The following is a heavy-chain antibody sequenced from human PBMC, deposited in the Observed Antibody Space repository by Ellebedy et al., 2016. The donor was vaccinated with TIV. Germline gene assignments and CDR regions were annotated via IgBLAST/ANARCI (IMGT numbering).Heavy chain of an antibody. CDR3: AREHTIRGTLDY. CDR1: GGSISSSDYY. J-gene: IGHJ4*02. Sequence: MPGGSLRLSCTVSGGSISSSDYYWGWIRQPPGKGLESFGSIYYSGTTYYNPALKSRITISLDTSKNQFSLKLSSVTAADTAVYYCAREHTIRGTLDYWGQGILVTVSS. V-gene: IGHV4-39*07. D-gene: IGHD2-2*01. CDR2: IYYSGTT.